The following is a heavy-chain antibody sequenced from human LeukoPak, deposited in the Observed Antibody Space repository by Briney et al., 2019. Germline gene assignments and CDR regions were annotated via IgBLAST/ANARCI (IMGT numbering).Heavy chain of an antibody. Sequence: GESLKISCKSSGYSFTSYWIGWVRQMPGKGLEWMGIIYPGDSDTKYSPSFQGQVTISADKSISTAYQQWSSLKASDTAMYYCARGSLASSGGSFFDYWGQGTLVTVSP. CDR3: ARGSLASSGGSFFDY. CDR1: GYSFTSYW. D-gene: IGHD2-15*01. J-gene: IGHJ4*02. V-gene: IGHV5-51*01. CDR2: IYPGDSDT.